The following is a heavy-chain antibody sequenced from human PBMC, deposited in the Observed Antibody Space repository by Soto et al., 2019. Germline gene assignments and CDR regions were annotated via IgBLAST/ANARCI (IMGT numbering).Heavy chain of an antibody. CDR1: GFTFGDYA. J-gene: IGHJ6*02. D-gene: IGHD3-10*01. V-gene: IGHV3-49*03. CDR3: TSQTGDYYGSGSLDYYYGMDV. Sequence: PGGSLRLSCTASGFTFGDYAMSWFRQAPGKGLGWVGFIRSKAYGGTTEYAASVKGRFTISRDDSKSIAYLQMNSLKTEDTAVYYCTSQTGDYYGSGSLDYYYGMDVWGQGTT. CDR2: IRSKAYGGTT.